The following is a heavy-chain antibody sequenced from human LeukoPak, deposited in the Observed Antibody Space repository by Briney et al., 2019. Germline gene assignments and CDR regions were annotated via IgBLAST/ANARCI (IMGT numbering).Heavy chain of an antibody. Sequence: SETLSLTCTVSGGSISSGSYYWSWIRQPAGKGLEWIGRIYTSGSTNYNPSLKSRVTISVDTSKNQFSLKLSSVTAADTAVYYCAAITIFTYDAFDIWGQGTMVAVSS. V-gene: IGHV4-61*02. J-gene: IGHJ3*02. CDR1: GGSISSGSYY. CDR2: IYTSGST. D-gene: IGHD3-9*01. CDR3: AAITIFTYDAFDI.